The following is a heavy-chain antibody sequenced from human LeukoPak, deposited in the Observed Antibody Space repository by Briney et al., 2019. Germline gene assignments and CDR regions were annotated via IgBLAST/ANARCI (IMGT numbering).Heavy chain of an antibody. D-gene: IGHD5/OR15-5a*01. J-gene: IGHJ3*01. CDR1: GFSFDEFA. CDR3: AKSSVSRSWLFDAFDG. CDR2: INWNSNSI. V-gene: IGHV3-9*03. Sequence: PGRSLRLSCAASGFSFDEFAMHWVRQAPGKGLEGVSGINWNSNSIGYADSVKGRFTISRDNAKNALYLQMNSLRAEDMALYYCAKSSVSRSWLFDAFDGWGQGTMVTVSS.